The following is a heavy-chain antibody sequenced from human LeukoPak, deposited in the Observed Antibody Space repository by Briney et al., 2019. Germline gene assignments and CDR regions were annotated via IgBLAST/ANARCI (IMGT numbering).Heavy chain of an antibody. CDR3: AKDLAGYSNDRDFGMDV. Sequence: GRSLRLSCAGSGFTFNSYGMHWVRQAPGKGLEWVAVISYDGRNKFYADSVKGRFTISRDNSKNTLYLQMNSLGAEDTALYHCAKDLAGYSNDRDFGMDVWGQGTTVTVSS. CDR1: GFTFNSYG. D-gene: IGHD4-11*01. J-gene: IGHJ6*02. CDR2: ISYDGRNK. V-gene: IGHV3-30*18.